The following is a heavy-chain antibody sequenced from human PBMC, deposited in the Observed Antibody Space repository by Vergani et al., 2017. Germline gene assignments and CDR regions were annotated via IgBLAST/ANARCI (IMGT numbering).Heavy chain of an antibody. CDR2: IIPILGIA. Sequence: QVQLVQSGAEVKKPGSSVKVSCKASGGTFSSYAISWVRQAPGQGLEWMGRIIPILGIANYAQKFQGRVTITADKSTSTAYMELSSLSSEDTAVYYCASQMYSSSWFDRWGQGTLVTVSS. CDR1: GGTFSSYA. CDR3: ASQMYSSSWFDR. J-gene: IGHJ5*02. D-gene: IGHD6-13*01. V-gene: IGHV1-69*04.